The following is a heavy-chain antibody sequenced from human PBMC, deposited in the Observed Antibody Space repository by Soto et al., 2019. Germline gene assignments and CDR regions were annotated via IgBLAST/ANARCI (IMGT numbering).Heavy chain of an antibody. Sequence: GKGLEWIGSIYYSGSTYYNPSLKSRVTISVDTSKNQFSLKLSSVTAADTAVYYCARHRIAAAGTDWFDPWGQGTLVTVSS. J-gene: IGHJ5*02. CDR2: IYYSGST. D-gene: IGHD6-13*01. CDR3: ARHRIAAAGTDWFDP. V-gene: IGHV4-39*01.